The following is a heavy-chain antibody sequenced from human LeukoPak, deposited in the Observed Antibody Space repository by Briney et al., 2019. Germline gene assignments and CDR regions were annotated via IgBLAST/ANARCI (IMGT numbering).Heavy chain of an antibody. CDR1: KFTFSSYG. V-gene: IGHV3-33*05. CDR2: ISYDGSNK. J-gene: IGHJ5*02. D-gene: IGHD2-2*01. CDR3: AKDRGTTVEVVVPPTIDP. Sequence: PGGSLRLSCVASKFTFSSYGMHWVRQAPGKGLEWVAVISYDGSNKYYADSVKGRFTISRDNSKNTLYLQMNSLRAEDTAVYYCAKDRGTTVEVVVPPTIDPWGQGTLVTVSS.